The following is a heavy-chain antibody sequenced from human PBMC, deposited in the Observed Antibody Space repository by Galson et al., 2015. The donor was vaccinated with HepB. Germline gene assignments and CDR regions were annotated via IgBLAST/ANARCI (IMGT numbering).Heavy chain of an antibody. Sequence: SLRLSCATSEFIFSNYVMTWVRQAPGKGLQWIAVISASGDSTKYADSVKGRFSISRDNSNDMLYLQMNSLRGEDTATYYCAKDASDSHYYNSRGFYFFYGLDVWGQGTTVTVSS. V-gene: IGHV3-23*01. CDR2: ISASGDST. CDR3: AKDASDSHYYNSRGFYFFYGLDV. J-gene: IGHJ6*02. CDR1: EFIFSNYV. D-gene: IGHD3-10*01.